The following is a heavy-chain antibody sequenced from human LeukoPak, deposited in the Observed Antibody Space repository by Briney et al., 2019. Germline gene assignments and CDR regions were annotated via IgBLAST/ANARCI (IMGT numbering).Heavy chain of an antibody. J-gene: IGHJ4*02. Sequence: GGSLRLSCAPSGFTFSSYAMNWVRQAPGRGLEWVSTISGSGGTTYYADFVKGRFTISRDNAKNSLDLQMSSLRADDTAVYYCARGGSSRFDQWGQGTLVTVSS. D-gene: IGHD6-13*01. CDR2: ISGSGGTT. CDR1: GFTFSSYA. V-gene: IGHV3-23*01. CDR3: ARGGSSRFDQ.